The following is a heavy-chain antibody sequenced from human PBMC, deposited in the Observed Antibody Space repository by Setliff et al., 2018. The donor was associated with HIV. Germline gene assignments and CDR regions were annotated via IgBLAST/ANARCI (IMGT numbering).Heavy chain of an antibody. V-gene: IGHV4-34*01. Sequence: TLSLTCAVYGGPSTDHYWNWIRQPPGKGLEWIGSIYYSGSTYYNPSLKSRVTISVDTSKNQFSLKLSSVTAADTAVYYCASRVYYYDESAILREEGFVPWGQGTLVTVSS. CDR3: ASRVYYYDESAILREEGFVP. CDR1: GGPSTDHY. CDR2: IYYSGST. J-gene: IGHJ5*02. D-gene: IGHD3-22*01.